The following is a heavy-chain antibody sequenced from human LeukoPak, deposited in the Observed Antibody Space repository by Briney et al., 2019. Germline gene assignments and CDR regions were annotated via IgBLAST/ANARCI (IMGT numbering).Heavy chain of an antibody. CDR1: GFTFSSYW. CDR2: ISSSSSTI. D-gene: IGHD3-22*01. Sequence: GGSLRLSCAASGFTFSSYWMSWVRQAPGKELEWVSYISSSSSTIYYADSVKGRFTISRDNAKNSLYLQMNSLRDEDTAVYYCARDDSYYYDSSGAYWGQGTLVTVSS. J-gene: IGHJ4*02. CDR3: ARDDSYYYDSSGAY. V-gene: IGHV3-48*02.